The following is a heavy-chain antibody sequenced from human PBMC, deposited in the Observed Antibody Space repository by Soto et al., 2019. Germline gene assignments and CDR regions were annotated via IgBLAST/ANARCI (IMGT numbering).Heavy chain of an antibody. D-gene: IGHD4-17*01. CDR1: GGSISSSSYY. V-gene: IGHV4-39*01. CDR2: IYYSGST. Sequence: SETLSLTCTVSGGSISSSSYYWGWIRQPPGKGLEWIGSIYYSGSTYYNPSLKSRVTISVDTSKNQFSLKLSSVTAADTAVYYCARHPTVPGSYYYYGMDVWGQGTTVTVSS. CDR3: ARHPTVPGSYYYYGMDV. J-gene: IGHJ6*02.